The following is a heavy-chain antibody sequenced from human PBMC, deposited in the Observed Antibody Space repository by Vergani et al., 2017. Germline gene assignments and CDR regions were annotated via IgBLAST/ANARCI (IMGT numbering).Heavy chain of an antibody. CDR1: GGSISSGSYY. J-gene: IGHJ4*02. CDR3: VRDSGGPKQQLVSPYYFDY. CDR2: IYTSGST. D-gene: IGHD6-13*01. Sequence: QVQLQESGPGLVKPSQTLSLTCTVSGGSISSGSYYWSWIRQPAGKGLEWIGRIYTSGSTNYNPSLKSRVTMSVDTSKNQFSLKLSSVTAADTAVYYCVRDSGGPKQQLVSPYYFDYWGQGTLVTVSS. V-gene: IGHV4-61*02.